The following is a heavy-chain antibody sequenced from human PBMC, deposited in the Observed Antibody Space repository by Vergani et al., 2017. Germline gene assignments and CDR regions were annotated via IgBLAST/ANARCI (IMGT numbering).Heavy chain of an antibody. V-gene: IGHV5-51*01. D-gene: IGHD6-13*01. CDR3: ARQLPSYSSSWYGEFDY. CDR2: IYPGDSDT. CDR1: GYSFTSYW. Sequence: EVQLVQSGAEVKKPGESLKISCKGSGYSFTSYWIGWVRPMPGKGLEWMGIIYPGDSDTRYSPSFQGQVTISADKSSSTAYLQWSSLKASDTAMYYCARQLPSYSSSWYGEFDYWGQGTLVTVSS. J-gene: IGHJ4*02.